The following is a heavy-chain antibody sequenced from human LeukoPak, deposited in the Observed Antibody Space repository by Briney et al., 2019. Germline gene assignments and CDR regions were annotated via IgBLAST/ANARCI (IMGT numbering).Heavy chain of an antibody. CDR2: INPNSGGT. D-gene: IGHD3-3*01. V-gene: IGHV1-2*02. CDR1: GYTFTGYY. CDR3: ARADYDFWSGYPGGFDY. Sequence: ASVKVSCKASGYTFTGYYMHWVRQAPGQGLEWMGWINPNSGGTNYAQKFQGRVTMTRDTSISTAYMELSRLRSDDTAVYYCARADYDFWSGYPGGFDYWGQGTLVTVSS. J-gene: IGHJ4*02.